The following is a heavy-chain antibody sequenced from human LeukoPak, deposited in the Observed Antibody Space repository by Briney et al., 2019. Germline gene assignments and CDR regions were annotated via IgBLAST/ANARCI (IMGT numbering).Heavy chain of an antibody. CDR2: IYPGESDT. Sequence: GESLKISCKASGYSFNNYWIGWVRQMPGKGLEWMGIIYPGESDTRYSPSFQGQVTISADKSISTAYLQRSSLQASDTAMYYCATYAGSSSKYFQDWGQGTLVTVSS. V-gene: IGHV5-51*01. CDR3: ATYAGSSSKYFQD. J-gene: IGHJ1*01. CDR1: GYSFNNYW. D-gene: IGHD3-10*01.